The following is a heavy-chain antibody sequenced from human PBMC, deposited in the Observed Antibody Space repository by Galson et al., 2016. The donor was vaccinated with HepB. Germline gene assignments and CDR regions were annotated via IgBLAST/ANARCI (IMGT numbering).Heavy chain of an antibody. D-gene: IGHD3-22*01. CDR3: ARGLREDGSGNQFGTYYCDY. CDR2: IFPIFGTT. CDR1: GGTFSIYA. V-gene: IGHV1-69*13. Sequence: SVKVSCKASGGTFSIYAISWVRQAPGQRLEWMGGIFPIFGTTHYAQKFQGRVTITADESTTTAYMELSSLRSEDTAVYYCARGLREDGSGNQFGTYYCDYWGQGTLVAVSS. J-gene: IGHJ4*02.